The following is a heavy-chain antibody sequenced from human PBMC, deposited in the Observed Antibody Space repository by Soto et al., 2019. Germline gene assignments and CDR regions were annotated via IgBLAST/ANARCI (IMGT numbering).Heavy chain of an antibody. CDR1: GGSISSSSYY. CDR2: IYYSGST. D-gene: IGHD3-22*01. V-gene: IGHV4-39*01. CDR3: ARQLRGQWLLHYYYYGMDV. Sequence: SETLSLTCTVSGGSISSSSYYWGWIRQPPGKGLEWIGSIYYSGSTYYNPSLKSRVTISVDTSKNQFSLKLSSVTAADTAVYYCARQLRGQWLLHYYYYGMDVWGQRTTVTVSS. J-gene: IGHJ6*02.